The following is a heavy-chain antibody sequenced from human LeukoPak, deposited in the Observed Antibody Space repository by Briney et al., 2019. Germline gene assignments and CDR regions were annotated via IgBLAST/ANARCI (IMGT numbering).Heavy chain of an antibody. V-gene: IGHV3-21*01. Sequence: GGSLRLSCVASGFTFSSYTMNWVRQAPGKGLEWVSSIGSDSSYMYYADSVKGRFTISRDNAKNSLYLQMNSVRAEDTAMYYCARDGGYYGPDSWGQGTLVSVSS. D-gene: IGHD3-10*01. J-gene: IGHJ4*02. CDR1: GFTFSSYT. CDR2: IGSDSSYM. CDR3: ARDGGYYGPDS.